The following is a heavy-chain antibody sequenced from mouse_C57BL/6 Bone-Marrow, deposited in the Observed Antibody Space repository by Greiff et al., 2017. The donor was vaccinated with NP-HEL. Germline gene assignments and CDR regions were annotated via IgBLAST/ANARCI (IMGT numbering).Heavy chain of an antibody. CDR3: ARGAY. CDR1: GYAFSNYW. V-gene: IGHV1-80*01. J-gene: IGHJ3*01. CDR2: IYPGDGDT. Sequence: QVQLKESGAELVKPGASVKISCKASGYAFSNYWMNWVKQRPGKGLEWIGQIYPGDGDTNYNGKFKDKATLTADTSSSTAYMQLSRLTSEDSAVYFCARGAYGGQGTLVTVSA.